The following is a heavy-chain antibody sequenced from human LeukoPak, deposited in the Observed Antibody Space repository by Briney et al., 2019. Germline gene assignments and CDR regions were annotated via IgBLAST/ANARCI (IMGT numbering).Heavy chain of an antibody. CDR3: AKGAWAADGPMGNNFAS. J-gene: IGHJ4*02. Sequence: PGGSLRLSCAASGFTFSSYAMSWVRQAPGKGLEWVSAISGSGGSTYYADSVKGRFTISRDNSNNTLTLHMNSLRTEDTSIYFCAKGAWAADGPMGNNFASWGQGSLVTVSS. V-gene: IGHV3-23*01. CDR1: GFTFSSYA. D-gene: IGHD6-13*01. CDR2: ISGSGGST.